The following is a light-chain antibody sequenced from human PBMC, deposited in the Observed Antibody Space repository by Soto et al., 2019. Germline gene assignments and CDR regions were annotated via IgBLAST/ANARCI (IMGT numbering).Light chain of an antibody. CDR1: QNVNTN. J-gene: IGKJ1*01. V-gene: IGKV3-15*01. CDR2: GAS. CDR3: QQGDQGST. Sequence: EMVMTQSPATLSVSTGERATLSCRASQNVNTNLIWYQQKPGQAPRLLIYGASTRATGIPARFSGSGSGTEFTLTISSLQSEDFAFYYCQQGDQGSTFGQGTKVEIK.